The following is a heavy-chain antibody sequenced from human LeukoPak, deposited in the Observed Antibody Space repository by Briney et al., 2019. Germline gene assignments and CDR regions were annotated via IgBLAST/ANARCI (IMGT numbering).Heavy chain of an antibody. CDR1: DFTFSIYR. CDR2: INQPGTEQ. J-gene: IGHJ4*02. CDR3: ARSPATGTVDY. D-gene: IGHD1-1*01. Sequence: SGGSLRFSCTASDFTFSIYRMSWVRQAPGRGLEGVANINQPGTEQYYVDSVNGRFTISRDNAKNLLYLQMNSLRAEDTAVYYCARSPATGTVDYWGQGTLVTVSS. V-gene: IGHV3-7*01.